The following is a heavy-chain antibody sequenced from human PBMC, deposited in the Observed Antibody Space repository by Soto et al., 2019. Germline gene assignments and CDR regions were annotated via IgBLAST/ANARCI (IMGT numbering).Heavy chain of an antibody. J-gene: IGHJ4*02. CDR3: AKSNYYDSSGYYYYYFDY. V-gene: IGHV3-30*18. CDR1: GFTFSSYG. Sequence: GGSLRLSCAASGFTFSSYGMHWVRQAPGKGLEWVAVISYDGSNKYYADSVKGRFTISRDNSKNTLYLQMNSLRAEDTAVYYCAKSNYYDSSGYYYYYFDYWGQGTLVTVSS. D-gene: IGHD3-22*01. CDR2: ISYDGSNK.